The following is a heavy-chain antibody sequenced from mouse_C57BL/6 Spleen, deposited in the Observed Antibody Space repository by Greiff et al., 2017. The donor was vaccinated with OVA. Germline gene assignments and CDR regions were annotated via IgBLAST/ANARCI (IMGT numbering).Heavy chain of an antibody. CDR2: INPNNGGT. J-gene: IGHJ1*03. CDR3: AMPYYYGSSYWYFDV. V-gene: IGHV1-22*01. Sequence: VQLQQSGPELVKPGASVKMSCKASGYTFTDYNMHWVKQSHGKSLEWIGYINPNNGGTSYNKKFKGKATLTVNKSSSTAYMELRSLTSEDSAVYYCAMPYYYGSSYWYFDVWGTGTTVTVSS. CDR1: GYTFTDYN. D-gene: IGHD1-1*01.